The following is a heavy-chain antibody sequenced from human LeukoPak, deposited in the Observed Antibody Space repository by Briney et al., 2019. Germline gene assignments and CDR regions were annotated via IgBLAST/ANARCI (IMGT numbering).Heavy chain of an antibody. J-gene: IGHJ3*01. CDR1: GASTSAYY. CDR3: AHSKRGGGYYINAFAV. D-gene: IGHD1-26*01. Sequence: PSETPSLTCTASGASTSAYYWSWIRQPPGKGLEWIGYSYSGGNANYNPSLKSRVTISIDTSENQFSLRLTSVTAADTAIYFCAHSKRGGGYYINAFAVWGQGALATISS. CDR2: SYSGGNA. V-gene: IGHV4-59*01.